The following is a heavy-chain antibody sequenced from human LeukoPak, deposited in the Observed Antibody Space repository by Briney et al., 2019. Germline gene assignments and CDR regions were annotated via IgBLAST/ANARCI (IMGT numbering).Heavy chain of an antibody. V-gene: IGHV4-59*01. CDR1: GGSISSYY. CDR3: ARGPSIAAAGAWFDP. CDR2: IYYSGST. Sequence: SETLSLTCTVSGGSISSYYWSWIRQPPGKGLEWIGYIYYSGSTNYNPSLKSRVTISVDTSKNQFSLKLSSVTAADTAVYYCARGPSIAAAGAWFDPWGQGTLVTVSS. J-gene: IGHJ5*02. D-gene: IGHD6-13*01.